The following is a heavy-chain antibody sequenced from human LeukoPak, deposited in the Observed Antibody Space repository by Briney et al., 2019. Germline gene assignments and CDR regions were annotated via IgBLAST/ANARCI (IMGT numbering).Heavy chain of an antibody. CDR2: IRYDGSNK. J-gene: IGHJ6*03. CDR1: GFTFSSYS. CDR3: ANTVPYSSGWYNQHYYYYYMDV. D-gene: IGHD6-19*01. V-gene: IGHV3-30*02. Sequence: PGGSLRLSCAASGFTFSSYSVNWVRHAPGKGLEWVAFIRYDGSNKYYADSVKGRFTISRDNSKNTLYLQMNSLRAEDTAVYYCANTVPYSSGWYNQHYYYYYMDVWGKGTTVTISS.